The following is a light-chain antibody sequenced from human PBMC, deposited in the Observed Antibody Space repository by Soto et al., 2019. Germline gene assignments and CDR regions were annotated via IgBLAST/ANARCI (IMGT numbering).Light chain of an antibody. CDR2: WAS. CDR1: QSVLFTSNNNNY. V-gene: IGKV4-1*01. Sequence: DIVMTQSPDSLTVYLGERATINCQSSQSVLFTSNNNNYLAWYQQKPVQPPKLLIYWASTRESGVPDRFSGSGSGTDFTLTISSLQSEDVAVYYCQQYYSTPLTFGVRTKVEIK. CDR3: QQYYSTPLT. J-gene: IGKJ4*01.